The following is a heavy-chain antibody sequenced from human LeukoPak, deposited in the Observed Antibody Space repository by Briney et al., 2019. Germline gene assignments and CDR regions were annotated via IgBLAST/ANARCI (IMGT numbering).Heavy chain of an antibody. Sequence: SCKASGGTFSSYAMHWVRQAPGKGLEWVAVISYDGSNKYYADSVKGRSTISRDSSKNTLYLQMNSLRAEDTAVYYCARDYYDSSGYGYWGQGTLVTVSS. D-gene: IGHD3-22*01. V-gene: IGHV3-30-3*01. CDR3: ARDYYDSSGYGY. CDR1: GGTFSSYA. CDR2: ISYDGSNK. J-gene: IGHJ4*02.